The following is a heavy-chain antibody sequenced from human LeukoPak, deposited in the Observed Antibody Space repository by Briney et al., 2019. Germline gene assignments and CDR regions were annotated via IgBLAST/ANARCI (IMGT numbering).Heavy chain of an antibody. D-gene: IGHD3-16*01. V-gene: IGHV3-23*01. CDR2: ISPSGDIT. Sequence: GGSLRLSCAASGFTFSNHGINWVRQAPGKGLEWVSGISPSGDITYYTDSVQGRFTISRDNSKNRMYMQMNSLRAEDTAVYYCEKDDAWGRYQHWGQGTLVTVSS. CDR3: EKDDAWGRYQH. CDR1: GFTFSNHG. J-gene: IGHJ1*01.